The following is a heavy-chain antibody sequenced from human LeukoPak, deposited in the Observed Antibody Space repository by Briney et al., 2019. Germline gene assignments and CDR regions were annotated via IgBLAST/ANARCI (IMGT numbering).Heavy chain of an antibody. D-gene: IGHD6-6*01. J-gene: IGHJ6*03. CDR3: ARASAVGYYQYMDV. CDR2: IYYSGST. V-gene: IGHV4-59*01. Sequence: SETLSLTCTVSGGSISSYCWSWIRQPPGKGLEWIGYIYYSGSTNYNPSLKSRVTISVDTSKNQFSLRLSSMTAADTAVYFCARASAVGYYQYMDVWGKGTTVTISS. CDR1: GGSISSYC.